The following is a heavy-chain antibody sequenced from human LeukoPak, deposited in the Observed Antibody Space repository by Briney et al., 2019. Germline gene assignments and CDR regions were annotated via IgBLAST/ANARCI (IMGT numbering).Heavy chain of an antibody. D-gene: IGHD4-11*01. CDR1: GLTFSRYW. Sequence: PGGSLRLSCAASGLTFSRYWMSWVRQAPGKGLEWVANIKEDGSEKYYVDSVKGRFTISRDNAKNSLYLQMNSLRAEDTAVYYCARGIDYPTDNYYFDYWGQGTLVTVSS. CDR3: ARGIDYPTDNYYFDY. V-gene: IGHV3-7*01. CDR2: IKEDGSEK. J-gene: IGHJ4*02.